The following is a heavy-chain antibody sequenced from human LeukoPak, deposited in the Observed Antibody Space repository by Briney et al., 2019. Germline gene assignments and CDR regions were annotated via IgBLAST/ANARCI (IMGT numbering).Heavy chain of an antibody. CDR1: GFTVTSTY. CDR3: AREHGDY. J-gene: IGHJ4*02. CDR2: IYSGGST. V-gene: IGHV3-66*01. Sequence: GGSLRLSCAASGFTVTSTYMSWVRQAPGKGLEWVSVIYSGGSTNYADSVKGRFTISRDNSKNTMYLQMNSLRAEDTAVYYCAREHGDYWGQGTLVTVSS.